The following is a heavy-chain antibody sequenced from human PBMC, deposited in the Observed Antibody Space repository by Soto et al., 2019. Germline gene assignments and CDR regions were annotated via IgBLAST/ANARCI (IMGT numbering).Heavy chain of an antibody. CDR3: ARDQSYAGGYYYYGMDV. D-gene: IGHD2-2*01. V-gene: IGHV3-21*01. J-gene: IGHJ6*02. Sequence: GALRLSCAASVFTFSSYSINWVRQAPGKGLEWVSSISSSSSYIYYADSVKGRFTISGDNAKNSLYLQMNSLRAEDTAVYYCARDQSYAGGYYYYGMDVWGQGTTVTVSS. CDR1: VFTFSSYS. CDR2: ISSSSSYI.